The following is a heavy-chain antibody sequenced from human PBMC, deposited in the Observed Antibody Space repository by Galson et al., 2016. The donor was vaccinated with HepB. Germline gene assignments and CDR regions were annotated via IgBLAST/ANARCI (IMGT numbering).Heavy chain of an antibody. CDR2: ISTYTGDT. D-gene: IGHD7-27*01. J-gene: IGHJ4*02. Sequence: SVKVSCKASGYTFTNYGITWVRQAPGQGLEWMGWISTYTGDTNFAQKFQGRVTMTTATSTSTVYMELRSLRYDNTAVYFCARVGPLGSYDYWGQGTLVTVSS. CDR3: ARVGPLGSYDY. CDR1: GYTFTNYG. V-gene: IGHV1-18*01.